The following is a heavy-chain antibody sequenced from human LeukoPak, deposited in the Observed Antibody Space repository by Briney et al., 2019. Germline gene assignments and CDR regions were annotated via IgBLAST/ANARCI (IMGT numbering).Heavy chain of an antibody. CDR2: IYYSSNT. J-gene: IGHJ4*02. CDR1: GDSINRSSNY. D-gene: IGHD3-22*01. CDR3: ASVPLYKMDRSNYYYGLTYFDY. V-gene: IGHV4-39*01. Sequence: SETLSLTCTVSGDSINRSSNYWGWIRQPPGKGLEWIGSIYYSSNTYYNPSLKSRVTMSVDTSKNQFSLRLRSVTAADTAVYCCASVPLYKMDRSNYYYGLTYFDYWGQGTPVTVSS.